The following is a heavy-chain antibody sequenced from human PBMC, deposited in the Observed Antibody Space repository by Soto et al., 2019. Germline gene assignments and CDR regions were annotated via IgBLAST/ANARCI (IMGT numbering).Heavy chain of an antibody. CDR2: ISYDGSTK. Sequence: QVHLVESGGGVVQPGTSLRLSCAASRFTFSSYTMHWVRQAPGTGLEWVAIISYDGSTKYYADSVKGRFTISRDNSKNKLYLQMNSLRAEDTAVYYCARGTIGYFASDYWGQGTLVTVSS. D-gene: IGHD5-18*01. CDR1: RFTFSSYT. V-gene: IGHV3-30-3*01. J-gene: IGHJ4*02. CDR3: ARGTIGYFASDY.